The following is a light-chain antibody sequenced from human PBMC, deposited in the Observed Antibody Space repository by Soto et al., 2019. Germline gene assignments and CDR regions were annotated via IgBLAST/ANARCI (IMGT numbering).Light chain of an antibody. J-gene: IGLJ1*01. CDR2: DTD. V-gene: IGLV7-46*01. CDR3: LVIFTGVGEV. CDR1: TGAVTSGHW. Sequence: QAVVTQEPSLTVSPGGTVTLTCDSSTGAVTSGHWPHWFQQKPGQAPRTLIYDTDNKHPWTPARFSGSLLGGKAALTLSGAQHEDEADYYCLVIFTGVGEVFGTGTKVTVL.